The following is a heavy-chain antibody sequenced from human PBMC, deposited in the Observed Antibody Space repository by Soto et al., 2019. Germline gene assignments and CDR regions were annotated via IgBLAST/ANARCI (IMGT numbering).Heavy chain of an antibody. V-gene: IGHV5-51*01. J-gene: IGHJ4*02. D-gene: IGHD6-19*01. CDR2: IYPGDSDT. CDR1: GYSFTSYW. Sequence: PGESLKISCKGSGYSFTSYWIGWVRQMPGKGLEWMGIIYPGDSDTRYGPSFQGQVTISADKSISTAYLQWSSLKASDTAMYYCARGSFYSSGWYESPSVYWGQGTLVTVSS. CDR3: ARGSFYSSGWYESPSVY.